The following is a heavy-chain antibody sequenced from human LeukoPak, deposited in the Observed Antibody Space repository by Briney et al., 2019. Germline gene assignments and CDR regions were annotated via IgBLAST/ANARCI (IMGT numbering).Heavy chain of an antibody. V-gene: IGHV3-23*01. Sequence: PGGSLRPSCAASGFTFTSYAMSWVRQAPVKGLECVSVIDTSGGNTFYGDSVKGRFTISRDNSKNMVYLQMNSLRAEDTAIYYCAKDKPTSIAGFLDSWGQGTLVTVSS. CDR2: IDTSGGNT. D-gene: IGHD2-21*02. CDR3: AKDKPTSIAGFLDS. CDR1: GFTFTSYA. J-gene: IGHJ4*02.